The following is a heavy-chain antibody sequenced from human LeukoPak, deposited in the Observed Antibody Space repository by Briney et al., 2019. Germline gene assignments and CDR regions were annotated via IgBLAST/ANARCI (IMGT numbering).Heavy chain of an antibody. D-gene: IGHD1-1*01. V-gene: IGHV4-61*08. Sequence: SQTLSLTCTVSGGSINSNDYNWSWIRQPPGKGLEWIGYIYYSGSTNYNPSLKSRVTISVDTSKNQFSLKLSSVTAADTAVYYCARDESGTSAFDIWGQGTMVTVSS. CDR2: IYYSGST. J-gene: IGHJ3*02. CDR1: GGSINSNDYN. CDR3: ARDESGTSAFDI.